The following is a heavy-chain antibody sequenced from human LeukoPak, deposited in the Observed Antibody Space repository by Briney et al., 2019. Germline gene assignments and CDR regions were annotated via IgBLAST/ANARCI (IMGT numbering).Heavy chain of an antibody. CDR1: GFTFSSYA. CDR2: ISGSGGST. Sequence: QTGGSLRLSCAASGFTFSSYAMSWVRQAPGKGLERVSAISGSGGSTYYADSVKGRFTISRDNSKNTLYLQMNSLRAEDTAVYYCAKDREVGYYYGSGSYGDLDYWGQGTLVTVSS. D-gene: IGHD3-10*01. J-gene: IGHJ4*02. CDR3: AKDREVGYYYGSGSYGDLDY. V-gene: IGHV3-23*01.